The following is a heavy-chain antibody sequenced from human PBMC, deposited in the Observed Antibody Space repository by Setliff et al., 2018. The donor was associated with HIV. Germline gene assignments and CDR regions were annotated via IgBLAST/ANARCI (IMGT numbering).Heavy chain of an antibody. Sequence: SETLSLTCTVSGGSISSSSYYWGWIRQPPGKGLEWIGSIYYSGSTYYNPSLKSRLTITQHTSKNHFSLSLSSVTAADTAVYYCARQGQLGSEWGQGTLVTVSS. CDR1: GGSISSSSYY. V-gene: IGHV4-39*01. J-gene: IGHJ4*02. CDR3: ARQGQLGSE. CDR2: IYYSGST. D-gene: IGHD1-1*01.